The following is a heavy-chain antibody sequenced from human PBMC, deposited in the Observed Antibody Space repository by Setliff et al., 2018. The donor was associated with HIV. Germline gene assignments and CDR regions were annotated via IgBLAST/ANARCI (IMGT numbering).Heavy chain of an antibody. V-gene: IGHV1-24*01. CDR1: GYTLNELS. Sequence: ASVKVSCKVSGYTLNELSIHWVRQAPGEGLEWVGGFDRQHGGTVYAQKFQGRVRMAEDTSTDTAYMDLSSLRSEETATYYCTLLAVSSKKEWKTFDFWGQGTLVTVSS. D-gene: IGHD6-19*01. CDR3: TLLAVSSKKEWKTFDF. J-gene: IGHJ4*02. CDR2: FDRQHGGT.